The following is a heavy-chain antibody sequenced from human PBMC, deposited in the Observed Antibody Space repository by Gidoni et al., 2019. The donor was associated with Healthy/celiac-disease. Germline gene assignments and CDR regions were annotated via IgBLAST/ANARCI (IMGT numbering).Heavy chain of an antibody. V-gene: IGHV3-15*01. CDR2: IKSKTDGGTT. J-gene: IGHJ6*02. D-gene: IGHD1-1*01. CDR3: TTGHNDDYYYYYGMDV. Sequence: EVQLVESGGGLVKPGGSLRLSCADSGFTFSHAWMSWVRQAPGKGLEWVGRIKSKTDGGTTDYAAPVKGRFTISRDDSKNTLYLQMNSLKTEDTAVYYCTTGHNDDYYYYYGMDVWGQGTTVTVSS. CDR1: GFTFSHAW.